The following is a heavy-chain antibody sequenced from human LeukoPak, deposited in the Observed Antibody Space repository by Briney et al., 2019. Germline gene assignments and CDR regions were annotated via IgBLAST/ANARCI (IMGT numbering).Heavy chain of an antibody. V-gene: IGHV1-69*13. CDR3: ARGAAQTRTGTTGWFDP. CDR1: GGTFSSYA. CDR2: IIPIFGTA. J-gene: IGHJ5*02. D-gene: IGHD1-1*01. Sequence: SVKVSCKASGGTFSSYAINWVRQAPGQGLEWMGGIIPIFGTANYAQKFQGRVTITADESTSTAYMELSSLRSEDTAVYYCARGAAQTRTGTTGWFDPWGQGTLVTVSS.